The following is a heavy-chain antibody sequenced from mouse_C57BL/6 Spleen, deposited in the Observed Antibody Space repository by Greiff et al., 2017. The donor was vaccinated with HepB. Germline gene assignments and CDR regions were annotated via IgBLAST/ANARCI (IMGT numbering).Heavy chain of an antibody. CDR1: GYTFTSYW. D-gene: IGHD1-1*01. CDR3: AREFGTTVVDWYFDV. Sequence: QVQLQQPGAELVKPGASVKLSCKASGYTFTSYWMHWVKQRPGQGLEWIGMIHPNSGSTNYNEKFKSKATLTVDKSSSTAYMQLSSLTSEDSAVYYCAREFGTTVVDWYFDVWGTGTTVTVSS. V-gene: IGHV1-64*01. J-gene: IGHJ1*03. CDR2: IHPNSGST.